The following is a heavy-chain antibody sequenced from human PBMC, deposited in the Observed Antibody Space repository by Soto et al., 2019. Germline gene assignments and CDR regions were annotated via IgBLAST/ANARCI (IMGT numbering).Heavy chain of an antibody. V-gene: IGHV1-46*01. CDR1: GYTFTSFY. CDR2: INPSGGST. CDR3: ARASNAGRRFDY. D-gene: IGHD3-10*01. J-gene: IGHJ4*02. Sequence: QVQLVQSGAEVKKPGPSVKVSCKASGYTFTSFYIHWVRQAPGQGLEWMGIINPSGGSTTYAQNFQGRVTMTRDTSTSTVYMELGGLRSEDTAMFYCARASNAGRRFDYWGQGTLVTVSA.